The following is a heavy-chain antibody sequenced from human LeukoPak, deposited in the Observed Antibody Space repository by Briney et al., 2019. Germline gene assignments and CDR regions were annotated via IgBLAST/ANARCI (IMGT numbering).Heavy chain of an antibody. CDR1: GASISSGNW. D-gene: IGHD3-10*01. J-gene: IGHJ6*03. CDR3: ARDRSPLLQVRGVIPYPDYYYYMDV. V-gene: IGHV4-4*02. CDR2: IYHSGIT. Sequence: SETLSLTCVVSGASISSGNWWTWVRQPPGKGLEWIGEIYHSGITNYNPSLKSRVTISVDKSKNQFSLKVNSVTAADTAVYYCARDRSPLLQVRGVIPYPDYYYYMDVWGKGTTVTISS.